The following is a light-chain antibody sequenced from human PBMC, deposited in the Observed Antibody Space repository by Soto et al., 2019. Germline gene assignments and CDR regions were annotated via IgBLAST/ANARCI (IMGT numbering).Light chain of an antibody. Sequence: QSVLTQPPSASGSPGQSVTISCTGTSSDVGGYNFVSWYQQHPGKAPKLMIYEVDKRPSGVPDRFSGSKSGNTAFLTVSGLQAEDEADYYCTSYAVTTSYVFGTGTKVTVL. CDR1: SSDVGGYNF. CDR2: EVD. CDR3: TSYAVTTSYV. J-gene: IGLJ1*01. V-gene: IGLV2-8*01.